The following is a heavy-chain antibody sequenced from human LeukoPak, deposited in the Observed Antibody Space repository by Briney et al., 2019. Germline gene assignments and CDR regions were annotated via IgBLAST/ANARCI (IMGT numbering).Heavy chain of an antibody. CDR3: ASYGSYYGFDY. Sequence: SETLSLTCAVYGGSFSGYYWSWIRQPPGKGLEWIGEINHSGSTNYNPSLKSRVTISVDTSKNQFSLKLSSVTAADTAVYYCASYGSYYGFDYWGPGTLVTVSS. J-gene: IGHJ4*02. CDR1: GGSFSGYY. CDR2: INHSGST. D-gene: IGHD1-26*01. V-gene: IGHV4-34*01.